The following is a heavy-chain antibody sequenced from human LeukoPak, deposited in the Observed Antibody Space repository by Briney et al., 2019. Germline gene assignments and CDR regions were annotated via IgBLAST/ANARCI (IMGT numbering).Heavy chain of an antibody. CDR2: IYHSGST. CDR1: GYSISSGYY. J-gene: IGHJ5*02. D-gene: IGHD4-11*01. V-gene: IGHV4-38-2*02. CDR3: ARDHGPPRYGNYLLDP. Sequence: SETLSLTCTVSGYSISSGYYWGWIRQPPGKGLEGIGSIYHSGSTYYNPSLKSRVTISVDTSKNQFSLKLSSVTAADTAVYYCARDHGPPRYGNYLLDPWGQGTLVTVSS.